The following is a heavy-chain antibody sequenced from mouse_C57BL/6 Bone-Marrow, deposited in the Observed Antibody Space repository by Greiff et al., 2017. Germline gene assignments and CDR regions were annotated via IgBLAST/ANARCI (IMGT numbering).Heavy chain of an antibody. CDR3: ARTLCYSNLFAY. CDR1: GYTFTSYG. CDR2: IYPRSGNT. J-gene: IGHJ3*01. Sequence: VQLQQSGAELARPGASVKLSCKASGYTFTSYGISWVKQRTGQGLEWIGEIYPRSGNTYYNEKFKGKATLTADTSSSTAYMELRSLTSEDSAVYVCARTLCYSNLFAYWGQGTLVTVSA. V-gene: IGHV1-81*01. D-gene: IGHD2-5*01.